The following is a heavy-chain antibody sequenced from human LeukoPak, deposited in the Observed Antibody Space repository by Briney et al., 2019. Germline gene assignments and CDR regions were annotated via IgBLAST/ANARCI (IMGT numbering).Heavy chain of an antibody. CDR1: GGSISSYY. D-gene: IGHD3-16*02. CDR3: ARQRVITFGGVIVGNNWFDP. CDR2: IYYSGST. J-gene: IGHJ5*02. Sequence: SETLSLTCTVSGGSISSYYWSWIRQPPGKGLEWIGYIYYSGSTNYNPSLKSRVTISVDTSKNQFSLKLSSVTAADTAVYYCARQRVITFGGVIVGNNWFDPWGQGTLVTVSS. V-gene: IGHV4-59*08.